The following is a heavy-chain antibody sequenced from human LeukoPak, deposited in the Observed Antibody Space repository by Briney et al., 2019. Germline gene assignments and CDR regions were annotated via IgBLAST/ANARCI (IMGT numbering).Heavy chain of an antibody. CDR3: ARDFEISSG. J-gene: IGHJ4*02. CDR1: GFPFSTFW. D-gene: IGHD6-19*01. V-gene: IGHV3-7*01. Sequence: GGSLRLSCAVSGFPFSTFWMSWVRQAPGKGLEWVANINQDGSEKYYVDSVKGRFTISRDNAKNSLYLQMNSLRAEDTAVYYCARDFEISSGWGQGTLVTVSS. CDR2: INQDGSEK.